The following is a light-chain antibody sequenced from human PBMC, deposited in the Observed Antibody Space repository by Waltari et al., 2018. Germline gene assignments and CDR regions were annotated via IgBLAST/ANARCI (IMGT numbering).Light chain of an antibody. CDR1: QCIGSS. Sequence: DIQLTQSPSFLSASVGDRVTITCRASQCIGSSLAWSQQKPGKAPKLLIYDASTLQSGVPSRFSGSGSGTEFTLTISSLQPEDFATYYCQKLNSYPLFGQGTKLESK. CDR3: QKLNSYPL. J-gene: IGKJ2*01. CDR2: DAS. V-gene: IGKV1-9*01.